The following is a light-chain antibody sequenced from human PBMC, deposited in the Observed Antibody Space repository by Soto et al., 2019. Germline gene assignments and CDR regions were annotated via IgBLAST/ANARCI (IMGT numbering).Light chain of an antibody. Sequence: DIQMTQSPSSLSASVGDRVTITCRASQSISRHLNWYQQKPGKAPRPLIYAASTLQSGVPSRFIGSGSGTDFTLTISTLQPEDFATYYCLQYNTYSTFGQGTRLEIK. CDR3: LQYNTYST. V-gene: IGKV1-39*01. J-gene: IGKJ5*01. CDR2: AAS. CDR1: QSISRH.